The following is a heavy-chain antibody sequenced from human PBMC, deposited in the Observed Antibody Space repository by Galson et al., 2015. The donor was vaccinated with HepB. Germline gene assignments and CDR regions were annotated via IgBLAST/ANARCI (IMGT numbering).Heavy chain of an antibody. V-gene: IGHV1-18*01. Sequence: QSGAEVKKPGASVKVSCKASGYTFTSYGISWVRQAPGQGLEWMGWISAYNANTNYAQKLQGRVTMTPDTSTSTAYMELRSLRSDDTAVYYCARLYSGSYHNAFDIWGQGTMVTVSS. D-gene: IGHD1-26*01. CDR3: ARLYSGSYHNAFDI. CDR2: ISAYNANT. J-gene: IGHJ3*02. CDR1: GYTFTSYG.